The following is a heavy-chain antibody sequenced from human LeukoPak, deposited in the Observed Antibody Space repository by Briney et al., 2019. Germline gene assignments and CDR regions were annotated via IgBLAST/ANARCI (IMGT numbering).Heavy chain of an antibody. D-gene: IGHD3-22*01. V-gene: IGHV3-66*01. CDR2: IYSGGST. CDR1: GFPVISNY. CDR3: ASSAGVVVIYAFDI. Sequence: GGSLRLSCAASGFPVISNYMSWVRQAPGKGLEWVSVIYSGGSTYYADSVKGRFTISRDNSKNTLYLQMNSLRAEDTAVHYCASSAGVVVIYAFDIWGQGTMVTVSS. J-gene: IGHJ3*02.